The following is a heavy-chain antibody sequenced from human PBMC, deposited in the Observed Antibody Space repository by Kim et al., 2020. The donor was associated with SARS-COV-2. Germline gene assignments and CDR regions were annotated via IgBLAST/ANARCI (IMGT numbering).Heavy chain of an antibody. CDR2: SSQT. J-gene: IGHJ6*04. V-gene: IGHV1-3*01. CDR3: ARTLGLDV. Sequence: SSQTKSSQKFQGRVTITTDTSASTAYMELSSLRSEDTAVYYCARTLGLDVWGKGTTVTVSS. D-gene: IGHD7-27*01.